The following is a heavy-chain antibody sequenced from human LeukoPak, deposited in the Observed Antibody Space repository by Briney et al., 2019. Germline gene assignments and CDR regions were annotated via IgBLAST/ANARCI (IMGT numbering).Heavy chain of an antibody. CDR1: GFTFSDYY. D-gene: IGHD1-26*01. CDR3: ARERWELPSSCDY. J-gene: IGHJ4*02. CDR2: ISSSGSTI. V-gene: IGHV3-11*01. Sequence: GGSLRLSCAASGFTFSDYYMSWIRQAPGKGLEWVSYISSSGSTIYYADSVKGRFTISRDNAKNSLYLQMNSLRAEDTAVYYCARERWELPSSCDYWGQGTLVTVSS.